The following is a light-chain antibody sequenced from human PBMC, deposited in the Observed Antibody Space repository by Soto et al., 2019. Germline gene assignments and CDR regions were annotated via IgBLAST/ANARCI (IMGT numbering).Light chain of an antibody. CDR1: EDINNN. Sequence: DIQMTQSPSSLSASVGDRVTITCQASEDINNNLNWYQQKPGEAPKLLISDASNLETGVPSRFSGGGSVTHFTFTISSLQPVDIATYYCQHFHNLPVTFGGGTKVEMK. J-gene: IGKJ4*01. CDR2: DAS. CDR3: QHFHNLPVT. V-gene: IGKV1-33*01.